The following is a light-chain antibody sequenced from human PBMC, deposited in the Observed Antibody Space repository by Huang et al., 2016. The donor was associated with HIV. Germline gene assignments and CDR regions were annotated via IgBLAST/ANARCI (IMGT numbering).Light chain of an antibody. Sequence: DIVMTQSPLSLPVTPGEPASISCRSSQSLLHRNGYNYLDWYLQKLGQSPQLLIYLGSNRASGVPDRFSGSGSGTDFTLKISRVEAEDVGIYYCMQAIQIPTFGPGTKVDIK. CDR1: QSLLHRNGYNY. V-gene: IGKV2-28*01. CDR2: LGS. J-gene: IGKJ3*01. CDR3: MQAIQIPT.